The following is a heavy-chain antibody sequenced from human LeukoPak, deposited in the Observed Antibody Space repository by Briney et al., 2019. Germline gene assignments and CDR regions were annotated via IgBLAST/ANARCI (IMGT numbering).Heavy chain of an antibody. Sequence: GESLKISCKGSGYSFTSYWIGRVRQMPGKGLDWMGIIYPGYSDTRYSPSFQGQVTISADKSISTAYLQWSSLKASDTAMYYCARRPGYCSSTSCYQDAFDIWGQGTMVTVSS. CDR2: IYPGYSDT. CDR3: ARRPGYCSSTSCYQDAFDI. CDR1: GYSFTSYW. J-gene: IGHJ3*02. D-gene: IGHD2-2*01. V-gene: IGHV5-51*01.